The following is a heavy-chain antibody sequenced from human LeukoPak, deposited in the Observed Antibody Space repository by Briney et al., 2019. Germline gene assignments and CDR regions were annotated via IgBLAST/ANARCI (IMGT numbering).Heavy chain of an antibody. V-gene: IGHV1-46*01. J-gene: IGHJ3*02. CDR3: ARDSHIVVVPAAIPGAFDI. Sequence: ASVKVSCKASGYTFTSYYMHWVRQAPGQGLEWMGIINPSGGSTSYAQKFQGRVTMTRDTSTSTVYMELSSLRSEDTAVYYCARDSHIVVVPAAIPGAFDIWGQGTMVTVSS. CDR1: GYTFTSYY. D-gene: IGHD2-2*02. CDR2: INPSGGST.